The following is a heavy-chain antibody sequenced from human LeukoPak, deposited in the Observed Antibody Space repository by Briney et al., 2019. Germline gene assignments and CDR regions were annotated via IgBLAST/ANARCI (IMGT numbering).Heavy chain of an antibody. J-gene: IGHJ4*02. D-gene: IGHD3-16*02. CDR2: INPNSGDT. V-gene: IGHV1-2*02. CDR1: GYTFTGFY. CDR3: ARGDGDYVWGSYRANTFDY. Sequence: ASVKVSCKASGYTFTGFYMHWVRQAPGQGLGWMGWINPNSGDTNYAQKFQGRVTMTRDTSISTAYMELSRLRSDDTAVYYCARGDGDYVWGSYRANTFDYWGQGTLVTVSS.